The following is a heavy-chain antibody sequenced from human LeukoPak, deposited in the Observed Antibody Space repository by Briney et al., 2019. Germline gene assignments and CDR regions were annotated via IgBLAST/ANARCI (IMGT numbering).Heavy chain of an antibody. CDR2: ISYDGSNK. Sequence: GRSLRLSCAASGFTFSSYGMHWVRQAPGKGLEWVAVISYDGSNKYYADSVKGRFTISRDNSKNTLYLQMNSLGAEDTAVYYCARVPIFGVVIEYNWFDPWGQGTLVTVSS. J-gene: IGHJ5*02. V-gene: IGHV3-30*03. CDR1: GFTFSSYG. D-gene: IGHD3-3*01. CDR3: ARVPIFGVVIEYNWFDP.